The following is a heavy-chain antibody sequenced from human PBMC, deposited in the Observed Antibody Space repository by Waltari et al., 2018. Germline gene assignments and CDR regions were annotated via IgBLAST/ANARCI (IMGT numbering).Heavy chain of an antibody. Sequence: EVQLVQSGAEVNKPGASLTISCKGSVYSFTSYWSVWVRPMPGTGLEWRGIIYPGDSDTRYSPSFQGHVTISADKSISTAYLQWSSLKSSDTAMYYCARLSPPYYDFWSGYYKGDYFDYWGQGTLVTVSS. V-gene: IGHV5-51*03. CDR3: ARLSPPYYDFWSGYYKGDYFDY. D-gene: IGHD3-3*01. J-gene: IGHJ4*02. CDR2: IYPGDSDT. CDR1: VYSFTSYW.